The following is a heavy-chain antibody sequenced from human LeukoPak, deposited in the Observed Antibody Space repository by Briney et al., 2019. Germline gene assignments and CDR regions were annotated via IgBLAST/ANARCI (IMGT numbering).Heavy chain of an antibody. Sequence: ASVKVSCKASGYTFTGYYMHWVRQAPGQGLEWMGRINPNSGGTNYAQKFQGRVTMTRNTSISTAYMELSSLRSEDTAVYYCARSAYDFWSGYSEPAGFDYWGQGTLVTVSS. J-gene: IGHJ4*02. CDR3: ARSAYDFWSGYSEPAGFDY. D-gene: IGHD3-3*01. CDR1: GYTFTGYY. CDR2: INPNSGGT. V-gene: IGHV1-2*06.